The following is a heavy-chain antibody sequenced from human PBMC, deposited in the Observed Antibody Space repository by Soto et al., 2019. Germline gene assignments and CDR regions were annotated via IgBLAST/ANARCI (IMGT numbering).Heavy chain of an antibody. CDR1: GYSFTSYW. D-gene: IGHD6-19*01. V-gene: IGHV5-51*01. Sequence: EVQLVQSGAEVKKPGESLKISCKGSGYSFTSYWIGWVRQMPGKGLEWMGIIYPGDSDTRYSPSFQGQVTISADKSISTAYLQWSSLKASDTAMYYCARHIHSGWYVWDAFDIWGQGTMVTVSS. J-gene: IGHJ3*02. CDR2: IYPGDSDT. CDR3: ARHIHSGWYVWDAFDI.